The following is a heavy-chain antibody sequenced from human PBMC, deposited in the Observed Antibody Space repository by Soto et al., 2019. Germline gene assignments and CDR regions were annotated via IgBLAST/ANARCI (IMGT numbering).Heavy chain of an antibody. Sequence: SETLSLTCSVSGGSISGSGHLWSWVRQHPGKGLEWIGYIYYSGSTYYNQTLKSQDTISVDTSKNQFSLEMSSMTAADTAVYYCARERRGLAIDGFDIWGQGTMVT. CDR2: IYYSGST. D-gene: IGHD3-9*01. V-gene: IGHV4-31*01. J-gene: IGHJ3*02. CDR1: GGSISGSGHL. CDR3: ARERRGLAIDGFDI.